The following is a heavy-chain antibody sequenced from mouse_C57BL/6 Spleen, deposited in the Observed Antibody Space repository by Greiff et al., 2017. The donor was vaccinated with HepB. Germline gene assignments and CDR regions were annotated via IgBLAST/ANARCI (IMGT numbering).Heavy chain of an antibody. Sequence: EVKVEESGPGLVKPSQSLSLTCSVTGYSITSGYYWNWIRQFPGNKLEWMGYISYDGSNNYNPSLKNRISITRDTSKNQFFLKLNSVTTEDTATYYCAREDYYYGSSPFAYWGQGTLVTVSA. V-gene: IGHV3-6*01. J-gene: IGHJ3*01. CDR1: GYSITSGYY. D-gene: IGHD1-1*01. CDR2: ISYDGSN. CDR3: AREDYYYGSSPFAY.